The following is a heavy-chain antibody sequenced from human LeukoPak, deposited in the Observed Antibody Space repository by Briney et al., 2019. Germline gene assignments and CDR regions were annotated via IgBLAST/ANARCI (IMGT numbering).Heavy chain of an antibody. D-gene: IGHD3-10*01. CDR2: IYTSGST. CDR3: ARGLRVRSRGPTIYYFDY. Sequence: SETLSLTCTVSGGSISSYYWSWIRQPAGKGLEWIGRIYTSGSTNYNPSLKSRVTMSVDTSKNQFSLKLSSVTAADTAVYYCARGLRVRSRGPTIYYFDYWGQGTLVTVSS. CDR1: GGSISSYY. V-gene: IGHV4-4*07. J-gene: IGHJ4*02.